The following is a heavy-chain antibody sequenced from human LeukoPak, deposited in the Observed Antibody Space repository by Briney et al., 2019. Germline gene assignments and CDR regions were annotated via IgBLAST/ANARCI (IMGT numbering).Heavy chain of an antibody. Sequence: SETLSLTCTVSGGSITSSSYSWGWIRQPPGKGLDWIGSIYYTGNTYYNPSPKSRFTISVDTSEKKFSLQLSSVTAADTAVYYCARLVVTDILPHYFDYWGQGTLVTVYS. CDR2: IYYTGNT. CDR1: GGSITSSSYS. V-gene: IGHV4-39*01. D-gene: IGHD2-21*02. CDR3: ARLVVTDILPHYFDY. J-gene: IGHJ4*02.